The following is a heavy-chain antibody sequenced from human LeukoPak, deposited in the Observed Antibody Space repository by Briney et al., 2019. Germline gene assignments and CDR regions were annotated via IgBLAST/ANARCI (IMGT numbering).Heavy chain of an antibody. CDR1: GGTFSSYA. D-gene: IGHD3-22*01. CDR3: ARDGRDLHYYDSSGYYYNY. CDR2: IIPIFGTA. V-gene: IGHV1-69*13. Sequence: GASVKVSCTASGGTFSSYAISWVRQAPGQGLEWMGGIIPIFGTANYAQKFQGRVTITADESTSTAYMELSSLRSEDTAVYYCARDGRDLHYYDSSGYYYNYWGQGTLVTVSS. J-gene: IGHJ4*02.